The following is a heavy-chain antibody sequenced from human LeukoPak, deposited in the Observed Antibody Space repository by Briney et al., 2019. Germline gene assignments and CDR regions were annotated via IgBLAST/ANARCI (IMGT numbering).Heavy chain of an antibody. Sequence: PGGSLRLSCAASGFTFSSYAMSWVRQVPGKGLEGVSALSDSGGSTWYVDSVKGRFTISRDNSKNTLYLQMNNLRAEDPAIYYCAKDNRRHYTSGPNPDSLHWGQGALVTVSS. CDR1: GFTFSSYA. CDR2: LSDSGGST. V-gene: IGHV3-23*01. CDR3: AKDNRRHYTSGPNPDSLH. J-gene: IGHJ4*02. D-gene: IGHD6-19*01.